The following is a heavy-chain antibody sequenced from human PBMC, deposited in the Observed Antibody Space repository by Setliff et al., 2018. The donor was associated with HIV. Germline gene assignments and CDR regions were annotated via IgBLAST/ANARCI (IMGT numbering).Heavy chain of an antibody. V-gene: IGHV4-61*02. CDR3: ARAPYSSSSYFDY. Sequence: TLSLTCTVSGGSISSTSHYWTWIRQPAEKGLEWLGRIFTSGSASYNPSLESRVTFSVDTSKNQFALKLTSVTAADTAVYYCARAPYSSSSYFDYWGQGTLVTVS. J-gene: IGHJ4*02. D-gene: IGHD6-6*01. CDR2: IFTSGSA. CDR1: GGSISSTSHY.